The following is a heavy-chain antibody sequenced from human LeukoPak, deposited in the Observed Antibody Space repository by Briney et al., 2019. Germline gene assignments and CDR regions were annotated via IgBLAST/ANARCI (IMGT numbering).Heavy chain of an antibody. CDR1: GFAFSSYA. Sequence: GGSLRLSYAASGFAFSSYAMSWVRQTPGKGLEWVSAISGSGGSTYYADSVKGRFTISRDNSKNTLYLQMNSLRAEDTAVYYCAKDWLGSGWYLFDYWGQGTLVTVSS. V-gene: IGHV3-23*01. CDR3: AKDWLGSGWYLFDY. CDR2: ISGSGGST. D-gene: IGHD6-19*01. J-gene: IGHJ4*02.